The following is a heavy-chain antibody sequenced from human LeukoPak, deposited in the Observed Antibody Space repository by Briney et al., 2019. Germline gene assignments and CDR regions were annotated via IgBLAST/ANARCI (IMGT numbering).Heavy chain of an antibody. V-gene: IGHV3-30-3*01. J-gene: IGHJ4*02. CDR1: GFTFSSYA. Sequence: GGSLRLSCAASGFTFSSYAMHWVRQAPGKGLEWVAVISYDGSNKYYADTVKGRFTISRDNSKNTLYLQMNSLRAEDTAVYYCAREIEGFDYWGQGTLVTVSS. CDR3: AREIEGFDY. CDR2: ISYDGSNK.